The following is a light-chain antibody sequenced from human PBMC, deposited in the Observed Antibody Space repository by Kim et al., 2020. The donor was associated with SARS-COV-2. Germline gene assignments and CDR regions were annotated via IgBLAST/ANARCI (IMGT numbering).Light chain of an antibody. V-gene: IGLV3-25*03. CDR1: ALPDHY. CDR2: KDN. J-gene: IGLJ2*01. Sequence: SPGQTARITCSADALPDHYTYWYQLQPGQAPVLLIYKDNERPSGIPERFSGSSSGTTVTLTISGVQAEDEADYYCQSANSSGTYVVFGGGTQLTVL. CDR3: QSANSSGTYVV.